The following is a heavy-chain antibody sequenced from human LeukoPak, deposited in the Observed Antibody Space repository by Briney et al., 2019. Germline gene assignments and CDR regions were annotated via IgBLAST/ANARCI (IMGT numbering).Heavy chain of an antibody. CDR3: TKDFQSSPDNWFDP. J-gene: IGHJ5*02. V-gene: IGHV3-23*01. CDR2: ISGSGSGT. Sequence: GGSLRLSCAASGFMFSSYAMSWVRQAPGQGLEWVSAISGSGSGTYYADSVKGRFTIPRDNSNNMLYLQMNSLRVEDTAVYYCTKDFQSSPDNWFDPWGQGTLVTVSS. CDR1: GFMFSSYA.